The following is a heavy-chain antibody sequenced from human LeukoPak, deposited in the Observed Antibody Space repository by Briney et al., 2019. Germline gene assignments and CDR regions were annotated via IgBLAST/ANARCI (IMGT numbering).Heavy chain of an antibody. J-gene: IGHJ4*02. CDR2: ISGSGGST. Sequence: GGSLRLSCAASGFTFSSYAMSWVRQAPGKGLEWVSAISGSGGSTYYADSVKGRFTISRDNSKNTLYLQMNSLRAEDTAVYYCAKDRQINSGWLVVVYYFDYWGQGTLVTVSS. CDR3: AKDRQINSGWLVVVYYFDY. D-gene: IGHD6-19*01. CDR1: GFTFSSYA. V-gene: IGHV3-23*01.